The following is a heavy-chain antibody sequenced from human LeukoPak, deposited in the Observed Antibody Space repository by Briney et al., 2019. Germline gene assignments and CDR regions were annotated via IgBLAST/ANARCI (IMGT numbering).Heavy chain of an antibody. D-gene: IGHD4-11*01. CDR2: IKSKIDGGTT. V-gene: IGHV3-15*01. CDR3: TTSVYYFDF. Sequence: GGSLRLSCAASGFTFSNAWMSWVRQAPGKGLEWVGRIKSKIDGGTTDYAAPVKGRFTISRDDSKNTLYLQMNSLETEDTAVYYCTTSVYYFDFWGQGTLVTVSS. J-gene: IGHJ4*02. CDR1: GFTFSNAW.